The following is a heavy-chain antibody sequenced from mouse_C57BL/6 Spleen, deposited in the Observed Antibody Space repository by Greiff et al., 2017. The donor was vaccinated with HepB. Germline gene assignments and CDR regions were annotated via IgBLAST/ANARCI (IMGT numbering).Heavy chain of an antibody. V-gene: IGHV3-1*01. CDR3: ARDPAYYSNPLWYFDV. CDR1: GYSITSGYD. J-gene: IGHJ1*03. CDR2: ISYSGST. D-gene: IGHD2-5*01. Sequence: VQLKQSGPGMVKPSQSLSLTCTVTGYSITSGYDWHWIRHFPGNKLEWMGYISYSGSTNYNPSLKSRISITHDTSKNHFFLKLNSVTTEDTATYYCARDPAYYSNPLWYFDVWGTGTTVTVSS.